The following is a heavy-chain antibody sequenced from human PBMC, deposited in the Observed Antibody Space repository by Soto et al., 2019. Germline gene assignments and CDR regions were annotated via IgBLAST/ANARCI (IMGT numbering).Heavy chain of an antibody. CDR1: GYTFTSYG. J-gene: IGHJ6*03. CDR2: ISAYNGNT. CDR3: ARSLYYDFWSGDYYYYMDV. V-gene: IGHV1-18*01. Sequence: GASVKVSCKASGYTFTSYGISWVRQAPGQGLEWMGWISAYNGNTNYAQKLQGRVTMTTDTSTSTAYMELRSLRSDDTAVYYCARSLYYDFWSGDYYYYMDVWGKGTTVTGSS. D-gene: IGHD3-3*01.